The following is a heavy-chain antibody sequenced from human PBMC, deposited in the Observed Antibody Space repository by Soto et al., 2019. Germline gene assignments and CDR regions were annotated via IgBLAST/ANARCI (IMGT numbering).Heavy chain of an antibody. CDR1: GYTFTNYD. V-gene: IGHV1-18*04. CDR3: ARVVPGAVPWFDS. D-gene: IGHD3-16*02. CDR2: ITPFNGNT. J-gene: IGHJ5*01. Sequence: QVQLLQSGPEERKPGASLRVSCKTSGYTFTNYDVTWVRQAPGRGLEWMGWITPFNGNTHYAPHLQGTITLATDTSTTTAYLDLTNLISNDTAMYYCARVVPGAVPWFDSWGQGTPVTVSS.